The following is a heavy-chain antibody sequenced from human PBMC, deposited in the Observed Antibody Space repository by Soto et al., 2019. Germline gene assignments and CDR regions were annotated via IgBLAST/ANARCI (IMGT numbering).Heavy chain of an antibody. J-gene: IGHJ4*02. CDR1: GFTFNNYA. CDR3: AKDRLGGNFDY. V-gene: IGHV3-23*01. Sequence: PGGSLSLSCAASGFTFNNYAMNWVRQAPGKGLEWVATISGTGGSTYYADSVKGRFTISRDNSKNTLYLQMNSLRVEDTAVYYCAKDRLGGNFDYWGQGTQVTVSS. CDR2: ISGTGGST.